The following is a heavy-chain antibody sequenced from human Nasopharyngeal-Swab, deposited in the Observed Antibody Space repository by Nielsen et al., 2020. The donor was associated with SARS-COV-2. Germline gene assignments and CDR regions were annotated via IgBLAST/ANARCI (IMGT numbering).Heavy chain of an antibody. V-gene: IGHV3-30-3*01. CDR2: ISYDGGKK. Sequence: GESLKISCAASGFTFSSYAMHWVRQAPGKGLEWVAVISYDGGKKYYADSVKGRFTISRDNSKNTLYLQMNSLRAEDTAMYYCARDQGSSWYTYYYYYGMDVWGQGTTVTVSS. CDR1: GFTFSSYA. CDR3: ARDQGSSWYTYYYYYGMDV. J-gene: IGHJ6*02. D-gene: IGHD6-13*01.